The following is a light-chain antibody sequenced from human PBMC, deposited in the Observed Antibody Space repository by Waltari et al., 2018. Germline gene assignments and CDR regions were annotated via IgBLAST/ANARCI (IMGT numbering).Light chain of an antibody. Sequence: EVVMTQSPATLSVSPGKRATLSCRASQSISSNLAWYQQKPGQAPSLLIYDASTRATVIPARVSGSGSGTEFTLTISSLQSEDFAVYFCQQYNNWPPWTFGQGTKVEIK. CDR3: QQYNNWPPWT. J-gene: IGKJ1*01. V-gene: IGKV3-15*01. CDR2: DAS. CDR1: QSISSN.